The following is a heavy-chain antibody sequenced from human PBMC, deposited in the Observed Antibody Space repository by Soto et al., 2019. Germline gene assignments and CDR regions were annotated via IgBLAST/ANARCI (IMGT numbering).Heavy chain of an antibody. V-gene: IGHV1-3*01. Sequence: ASVKVSCKATGYTFAAYAMHWVRQAPGQSLEWMGWINPANGNTIYSQKFQGRLTITSDTSANTVYMELSSLTSEDTAIYYCTRSAISPYGGLIGPFDYWGQGNLVTSPQ. D-gene: IGHD3-16*02. J-gene: IGHJ4*02. CDR3: TRSAISPYGGLIGPFDY. CDR1: GYTFAAYA. CDR2: INPANGNT.